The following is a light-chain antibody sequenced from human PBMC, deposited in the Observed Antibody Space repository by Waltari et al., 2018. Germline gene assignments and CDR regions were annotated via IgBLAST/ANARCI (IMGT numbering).Light chain of an antibody. Sequence: SYVLTQPPSVSVAPGETARITCGGNNIGTKSVHWYRQKPGQAPVLVISYDSDRPSGIPGRFAGAKSGDTATLTISRVEAGDEADYYCQVWDANNEPGLFGTGTEVTV. CDR3: QVWDANNEPGL. J-gene: IGLJ1*01. V-gene: IGLV3-21*01. CDR2: YDS. CDR1: NIGTKS.